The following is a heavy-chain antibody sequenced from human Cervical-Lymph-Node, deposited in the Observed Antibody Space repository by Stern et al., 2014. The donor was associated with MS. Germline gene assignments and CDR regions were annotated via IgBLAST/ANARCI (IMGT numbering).Heavy chain of an antibody. CDR3: AREARVAAGLPPLDY. CDR2: INTNSGNP. J-gene: IGHJ4*02. Sequence: QLVPSGSELKKPGASVKVSCKTSGYTFTSYSMNWVRQAPGQGLEWIGWINTNSGNPTYAQGFTGRFVFSLDTSVSTAYLQISSLKAEDTGVYYCAREARVAAGLPPLDYWGQGTLVTVSS. V-gene: IGHV7-4-1*02. D-gene: IGHD6-13*01. CDR1: GYTFTSYS.